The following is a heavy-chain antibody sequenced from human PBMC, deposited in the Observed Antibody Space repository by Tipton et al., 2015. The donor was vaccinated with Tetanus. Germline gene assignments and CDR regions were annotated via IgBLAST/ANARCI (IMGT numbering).Heavy chain of an antibody. J-gene: IGHJ4*02. V-gene: IGHV3-33*01. CDR1: GFIFSSYG. Sequence: SLRLSCAASGFIFSSYGIHWVRQAPGKGLEWVAVSWYDGTDKYYADSVKGRFTISRDNSKNTLYLQMNSLRAEDTAVYYCAREADCSGGSCFSGDFDNWGQGTQGTVSS. CDR3: AREADCSGGSCFSGDFDN. D-gene: IGHD2-15*01. CDR2: SWYDGTDK.